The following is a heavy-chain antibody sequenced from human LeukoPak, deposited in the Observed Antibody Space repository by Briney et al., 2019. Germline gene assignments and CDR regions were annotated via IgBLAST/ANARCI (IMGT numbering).Heavy chain of an antibody. D-gene: IGHD1-26*01. CDR3: AKDPSGSYLRGYFDY. CDR2: ISYDRSNK. V-gene: IGHV3-30*18. J-gene: IGHJ4*02. Sequence: PGGSLRLSCAASGFTFSSYGMHWVRQAPGKGLEWVAVISYDRSNKYYADSVKGRFTISRDNSKNTLYLQMNSLRAEDTAVYYCAKDPSGSYLRGYFDYWGQGTLVTVSS. CDR1: GFTFSSYG.